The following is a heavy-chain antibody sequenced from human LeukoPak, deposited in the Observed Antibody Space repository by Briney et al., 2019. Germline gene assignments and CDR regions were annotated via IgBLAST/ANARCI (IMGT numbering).Heavy chain of an antibody. CDR3: ARGRGLGVVSPYFDY. V-gene: IGHV3-53*01. CDR2: IYGDGRT. D-gene: IGHD3-3*01. J-gene: IGHJ4*02. Sequence: GGSLRLSCVVSGFSVSNNYIIWVRQAPGNGLERVSVIYGDGRTSHSASVRGRFTTSRDNSKNIVSLQMNNLRAEDTAVYYCARGRGLGVVSPYFDYWGQGTLVTVSS. CDR1: GFSVSNNY.